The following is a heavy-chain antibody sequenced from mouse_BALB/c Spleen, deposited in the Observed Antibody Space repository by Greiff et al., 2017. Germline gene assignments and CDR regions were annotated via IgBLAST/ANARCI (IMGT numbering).Heavy chain of an antibody. CDR3: ATYSSFAY. D-gene: IGHD2-10*01. CDR2: INPGSGGT. J-gene: IGHJ3*01. Sequence: VQRVESGAELVRPGTSVKVSCKASGHAFTNYLIEWVKQRPGQGLEWIGVINPGSGGTNYNEKFKGKATLTADKSSSTAYMQLSSLTSDDSAVYFCATYSSFAYWGQGTLVTVSA. CDR1: GHAFTNYL. V-gene: IGHV1-54*01.